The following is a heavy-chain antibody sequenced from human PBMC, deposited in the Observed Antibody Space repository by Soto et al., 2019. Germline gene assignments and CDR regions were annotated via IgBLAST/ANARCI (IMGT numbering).Heavy chain of an antibody. J-gene: IGHJ4*02. V-gene: IGHV4-39*01. Sequence: SEPLSLTCTVSGGSISSSSYYWGWIRQPPGKGLEWIGSIYYSGSTYYNPSLKSRVTISVDTSKNQFSLKLSSVTAADTAVYYCARHPDYYDSSGYYYYFDYWGQGTLVTVSS. D-gene: IGHD3-22*01. CDR2: IYYSGST. CDR3: ARHPDYYDSSGYYYYFDY. CDR1: GGSISSSSYY.